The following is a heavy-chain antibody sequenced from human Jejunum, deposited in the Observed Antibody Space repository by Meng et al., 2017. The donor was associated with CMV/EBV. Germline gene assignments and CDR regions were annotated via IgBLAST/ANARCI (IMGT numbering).Heavy chain of an antibody. CDR2: IYYSGST. Sequence: LSCTVSGGSISSYYWSWIRQPPGKGLEWIGYIYYSGSTNYNPSLKSRVTISVDTSKNQFSLKLSSVTAADTAVYYCARNPGMDVWGQGTTVTVSS. V-gene: IGHV4-59*01. D-gene: IGHD1-14*01. CDR3: ARNPGMDV. CDR1: GGSISSYY. J-gene: IGHJ6*02.